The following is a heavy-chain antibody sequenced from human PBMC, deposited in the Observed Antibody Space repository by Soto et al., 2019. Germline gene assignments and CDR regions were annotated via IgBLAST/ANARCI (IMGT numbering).Heavy chain of an antibody. CDR3: AKDLVKGYCSGGSCYSDY. D-gene: IGHD2-15*01. V-gene: IGHV3-23*01. CDR1: GFTFSSYV. CDR2: ISGSGGST. Sequence: GGSLRLSCAASGFTFSSYVMSWVRQAPGKGLEWVSAISGSGGSTYYADSVKGRFTISRDNSKNTLYLQMNSLRAEDTAVYYCAKDLVKGYCSGGSCYSDYWGQGTLVTVSS. J-gene: IGHJ4*02.